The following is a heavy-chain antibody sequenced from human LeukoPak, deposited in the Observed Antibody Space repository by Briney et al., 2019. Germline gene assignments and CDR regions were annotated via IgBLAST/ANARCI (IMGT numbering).Heavy chain of an antibody. J-gene: IGHJ4*02. CDR1: GFTFDDYA. CDR3: AKDIMSGYESGTFFDY. Sequence: GGSLRLSCAASGFTFDDYAMHWVRQAPGKGLEWVSGISWNSGSTGYADSVKGRFTISRDNAKNSLYLQMNSLRAEDTALYYCAKDIMSGYESGTFFDYWGQGTLVTVSS. D-gene: IGHD5-12*01. V-gene: IGHV3-9*01. CDR2: ISWNSGST.